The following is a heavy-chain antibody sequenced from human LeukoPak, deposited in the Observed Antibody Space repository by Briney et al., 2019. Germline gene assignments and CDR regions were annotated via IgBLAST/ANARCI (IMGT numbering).Heavy chain of an antibody. CDR2: ISAYNGNT. D-gene: IGHD2-8*01. V-gene: IGHV1-18*01. Sequence: GASVKVSCKASGYTFTSYGISWVRQAPGQGLEWMGWISAYNGNTNYAQKLQGRVTMTTDTSTSTAYMELRSLRSDDTAVYYCARGYCTNGVCYRGDYWGQGTLVTVSS. J-gene: IGHJ4*02. CDR1: GYTFTSYG. CDR3: ARGYCTNGVCYRGDY.